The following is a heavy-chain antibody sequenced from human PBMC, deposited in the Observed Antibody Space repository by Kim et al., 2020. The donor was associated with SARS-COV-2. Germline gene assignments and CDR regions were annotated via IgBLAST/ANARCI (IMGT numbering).Heavy chain of an antibody. J-gene: IGHJ4*02. D-gene: IGHD6-19*01. Sequence: YNPSLKGRVTISVDTSKNQFSLKLSSVTAADTAVYYCARESGSSGWYFDYWGQGTLVTVSS. CDR3: ARESGSSGWYFDY. V-gene: IGHV4-59*01.